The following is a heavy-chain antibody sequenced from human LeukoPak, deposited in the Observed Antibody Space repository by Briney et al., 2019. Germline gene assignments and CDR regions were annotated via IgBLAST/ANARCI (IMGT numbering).Heavy chain of an antibody. J-gene: IGHJ5*02. Sequence: SVKVSCKASGGTFSSYAISWVRQAPGQGLEWMGGIIPIFGTANYAQKFQGRVTITADESTSTAYMELSSLRSEDTAVYYCARDRGGFEWLLYRSGWFDPWGQGTLVTVSS. CDR1: GGTFSSYA. V-gene: IGHV1-69*13. D-gene: IGHD3-3*01. CDR2: IIPIFGTA. CDR3: ARDRGGFEWLLYRSGWFDP.